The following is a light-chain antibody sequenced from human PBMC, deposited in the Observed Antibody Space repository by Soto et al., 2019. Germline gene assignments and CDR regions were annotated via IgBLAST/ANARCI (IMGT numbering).Light chain of an antibody. Sequence: IVMTQSPGTLSVSPGERATLSCRASQSVSSNLAWYQQKPDQAPRLLIYGASTRATGIPARFSGSGSGTDFTLTISSLQSEDFAVYYCHQYNNWPTFGQGTKVDIK. J-gene: IGKJ1*01. CDR1: QSVSSN. CDR3: HQYNNWPT. CDR2: GAS. V-gene: IGKV3-15*01.